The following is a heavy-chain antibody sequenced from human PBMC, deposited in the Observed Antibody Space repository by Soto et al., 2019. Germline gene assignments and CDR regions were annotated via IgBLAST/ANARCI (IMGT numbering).Heavy chain of an antibody. J-gene: IGHJ4*02. D-gene: IGHD5-18*01. CDR3: ASGRYGQLWRGFDY. CDR1: GGSISGYY. Sequence: SETLSLTCTVSGGSISGYYWSWIRQPPGKGLEWIGYIYYSGSTNYNPSLKSRVTISVDTSKNQFSLKLSSVTAADTAVYYCASGRYGQLWRGFDYWGQGTLVTGSS. CDR2: IYYSGST. V-gene: IGHV4-59*01.